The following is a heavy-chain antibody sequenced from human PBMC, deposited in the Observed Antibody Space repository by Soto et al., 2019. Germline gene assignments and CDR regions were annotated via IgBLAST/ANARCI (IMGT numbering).Heavy chain of an antibody. CDR1: GYTFTSYY. CDR3: ARALPANYGMDV. J-gene: IGHJ6*02. V-gene: IGHV1-46*01. Sequence: GASVKVSCKASGYTFTSYYMHWVRQVPGQGLEWMGIINPSGGSTSYAQKFQGRVTMTRDTSTSTVYMELSSLRSEDTAVYYCARALPANYGMDVWGQGTTVTVSS. CDR2: INPSGGST.